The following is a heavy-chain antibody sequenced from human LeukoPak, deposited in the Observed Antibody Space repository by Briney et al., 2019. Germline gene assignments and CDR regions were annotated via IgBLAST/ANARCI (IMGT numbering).Heavy chain of an antibody. J-gene: IGHJ4*02. CDR2: IYYSGTT. V-gene: IGHV4-59*01. D-gene: IGHD3-22*01. CDR1: GGSIRSYY. Sequence: SETLSLTCTVSGGSIRSYYWSWIRQPPGKGLEWIGYIYYSGTTNYNPSLKSRVRISVDTSKNQFSLKLSSVTAADTTVYYCARCPADYYDSSGCYPNYFDYWGQGTLVTVSS. CDR3: ARCPADYYDSSGCYPNYFDY.